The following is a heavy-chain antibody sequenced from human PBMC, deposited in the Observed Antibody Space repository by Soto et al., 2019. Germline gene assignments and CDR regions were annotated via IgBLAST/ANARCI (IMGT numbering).Heavy chain of an antibody. CDR2: ISRDGGTK. D-gene: IGHD2-8*02. CDR1: GLTVSPYG. J-gene: IGHJ4*02. V-gene: IGHV3-30*03. Sequence: QVQLVESGGGVAQPGRSLRLSFAVSGLTVSPYGMHWVRQAPGKGLEWVAVISRDGGTKYYADSVKGRFTISRDNSRNTLFLEMNSLRSDDMAVYYCTGEVASGYWGQGTLVTVSS. CDR3: TGEVASGY.